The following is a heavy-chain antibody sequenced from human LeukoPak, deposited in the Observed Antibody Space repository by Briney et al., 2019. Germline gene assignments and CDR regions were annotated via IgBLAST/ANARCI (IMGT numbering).Heavy chain of an antibody. Sequence: GGSLRLSCAASAFTFSSYWMTWVRQAPGKGLEWVATMKQDGSEKYFVDSVKGRFTISRDNAKNSLYLQMNSLRAEDTAVYHCARVRGGEVWGSHPLDYWGQGTLVTVSS. D-gene: IGHD3-16*01. CDR3: ARVRGGEVWGSHPLDY. CDR1: AFTFSSYW. J-gene: IGHJ4*02. V-gene: IGHV3-7*01. CDR2: MKQDGSEK.